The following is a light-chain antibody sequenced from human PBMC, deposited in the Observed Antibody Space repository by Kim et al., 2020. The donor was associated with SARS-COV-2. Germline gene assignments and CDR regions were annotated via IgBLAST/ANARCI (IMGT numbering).Light chain of an antibody. V-gene: IGKV3-15*01. CDR3: QSRT. CDR2: GAS. CDR1: QSVGNN. Sequence: PATLSVPPGERATLSCRASQSVGNNLAWYQQKPGQPPRLLIYGASTRATGIPARFSGSGSGTEFTLTISSLQSEDSAVYYCQSRTFGQGTKVEIK. J-gene: IGKJ1*01.